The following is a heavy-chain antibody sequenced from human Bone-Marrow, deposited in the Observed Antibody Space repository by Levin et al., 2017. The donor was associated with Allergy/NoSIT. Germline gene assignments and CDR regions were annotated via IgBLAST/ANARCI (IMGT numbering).Heavy chain of an antibody. CDR3: ARDNSGSSHIDY. J-gene: IGHJ4*02. CDR2: ISGSGYTI. Sequence: GGSLRLSCAASEFTFSDYYMSWIRQAPGKGLEWISYISGSGYTIFYADSVKGRFTISRDNAKNSLYLQINSLRAEDTAVYYCARDNSGSSHIDYWGQGTLVTVSS. V-gene: IGHV3-11*01. D-gene: IGHD1-26*01. CDR1: EFTFSDYY.